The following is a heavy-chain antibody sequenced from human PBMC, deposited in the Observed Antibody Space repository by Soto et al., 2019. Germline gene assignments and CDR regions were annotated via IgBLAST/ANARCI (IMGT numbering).Heavy chain of an antibody. J-gene: IGHJ6*02. CDR1: GGSISSYY. CDR3: AGLNGYCVSTNCHGYYGMDV. D-gene: IGHD2-2*03. V-gene: IGHV4-59*08. Sequence: SETLSLTCTVSGGSISSYYWSWIRQPPGKGLEWIGYIYYSGSTNYNPSLKSRVTISVDTSKNEFSLRLSSVTAADTAVYYCAGLNGYCVSTNCHGYYGMDVWGQGTTVTVSS. CDR2: IYYSGST.